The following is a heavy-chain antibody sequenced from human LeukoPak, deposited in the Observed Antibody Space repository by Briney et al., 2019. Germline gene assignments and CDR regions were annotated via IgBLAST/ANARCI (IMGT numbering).Heavy chain of an antibody. D-gene: IGHD6-6*01. CDR2: ISSSSSYI. CDR1: GFTFSSYS. V-gene: IGHV3-21*01. CDR3: ARGVYSSSPGLAY. Sequence: GGSLRLSCAASGFTFSSYSMNWVRQAPGKGLEWVSSISSSSSYIYYADSVKGRFTISRDNAKNSLYLQMNSLRAEDTAVYYCARGVYSSSPGLAYWGQGTLVTVSS. J-gene: IGHJ4*02.